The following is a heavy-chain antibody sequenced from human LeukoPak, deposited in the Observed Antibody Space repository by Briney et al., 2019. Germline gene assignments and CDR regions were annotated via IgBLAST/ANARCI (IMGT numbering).Heavy chain of an antibody. Sequence: SETLSLTCTVSGYSISSGYYWGWIRQPPGKGLEWIGSIYHSGSTYYNPSLKSRVTISVDTSKNQFSLKLSSVTAADTAVYYCASEVSAAGGSWFDPWGQGTLVTVSS. CDR2: IYHSGST. V-gene: IGHV4-38-2*02. CDR1: GYSISSGYY. CDR3: ASEVSAAGGSWFDP. D-gene: IGHD6-13*01. J-gene: IGHJ5*02.